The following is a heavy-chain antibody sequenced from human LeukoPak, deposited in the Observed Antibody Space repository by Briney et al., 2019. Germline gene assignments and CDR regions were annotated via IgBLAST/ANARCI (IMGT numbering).Heavy chain of an antibody. V-gene: IGHV3-23*01. CDR1: GFTLSSYA. CDR3: AKDSTYQYSSGWVYYYYGMDV. D-gene: IGHD6-19*01. Sequence: QTGGSLRLSCAASGFTLSSYAMSWVRQAPGKGLEWVSLISGNAGSTYYADSVKGRFTISRDNSKNTLYLQMNSLRAEDTAVYHCAKDSTYQYSSGWVYYYYGMDVWGQGTTVTVSS. J-gene: IGHJ6*02. CDR2: ISGNAGST.